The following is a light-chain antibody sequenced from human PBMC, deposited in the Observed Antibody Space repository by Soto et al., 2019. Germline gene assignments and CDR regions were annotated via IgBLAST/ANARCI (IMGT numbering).Light chain of an antibody. CDR1: TPNIGAGYD. J-gene: IGLJ2*01. CDR3: LSFDSSLSVV. Sequence: QSVLTQPPPVSGAPGKRATISATGGTPNIGAGYDVHWYQQLPGRAPKLLIYGNTNRPSGVPDRFSGSKSGTSASLAITGLQAEDEADYYCLSFDSSLSVVFGGGTQLTVL. V-gene: IGLV1-40*01. CDR2: GNT.